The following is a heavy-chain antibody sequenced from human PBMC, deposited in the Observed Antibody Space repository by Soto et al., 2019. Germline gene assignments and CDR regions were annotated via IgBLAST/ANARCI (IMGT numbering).Heavy chain of an antibody. Sequence: GGSLRLSCAASGFTFSSYDMHWVRQATGKGLEWVSAIGTAGDTYYPGSVKGRFTISRENAKNSLYLQMNSLRAGDTAVYYCARDRKEGAAAGSYWYFDLWGRGTLVTVSS. CDR3: ARDRKEGAAAGSYWYFDL. J-gene: IGHJ2*01. V-gene: IGHV3-13*01. CDR2: IGTAGDT. CDR1: GFTFSSYD. D-gene: IGHD6-13*01.